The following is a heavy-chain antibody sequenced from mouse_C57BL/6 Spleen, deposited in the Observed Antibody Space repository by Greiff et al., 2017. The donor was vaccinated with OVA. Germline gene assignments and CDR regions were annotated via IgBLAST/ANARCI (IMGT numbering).Heavy chain of an antibody. D-gene: IGHD1-1*01. V-gene: IGHV1-66*01. CDR1: GYSFTSYY. CDR3: ARDTTVVAHYYAMDY. Sequence: VKLVESGPELVKPGASVKISCKASGYSFTSYYIHWVKQRPGQGLEWIGWIYPGSGNTKYNEKFKGKATLTADTSSSTAYMQLSSLTSEDSAVYYCARDTTVVAHYYAMDYWGQGTSVTVSS. CDR2: IYPGSGNT. J-gene: IGHJ4*01.